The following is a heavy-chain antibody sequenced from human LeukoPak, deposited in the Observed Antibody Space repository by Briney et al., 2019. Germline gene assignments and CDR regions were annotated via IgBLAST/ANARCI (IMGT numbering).Heavy chain of an antibody. J-gene: IGHJ4*02. Sequence: SETLSLTCTVSGGFISGDYWSWIRQSPGKGLEWIAYIHSSGSTSYNPSLKSRVTISVDTSKNEFSLKLTSVNAADTAVYYCARDRPGGSSLDYWGQGILVTVSS. CDR2: IHSSGST. CDR1: GGFISGDY. CDR3: ARDRPGGSSLDY. V-gene: IGHV4-59*01. D-gene: IGHD6-13*01.